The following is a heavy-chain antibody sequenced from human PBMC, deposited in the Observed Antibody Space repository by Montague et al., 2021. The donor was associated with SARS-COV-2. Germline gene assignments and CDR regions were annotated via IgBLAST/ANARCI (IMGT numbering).Heavy chain of an antibody. J-gene: IGHJ4*02. V-gene: IGHV3-23*03. CDR2: FYGGGGGA. CDR3: ANDRKDYRTGLTLCGFDY. CDR1: GFSFSDYA. D-gene: IGHD3/OR15-3a*01. Sequence: SLRLSCAATGFSFSDYAMNWVRQAPGKGLEWVSVFYGGGGGAHYADSVGGRFTISRDDSKLTLYLQMKSLRAEDTAVYYCANDRKDYRTGLTLCGFDYWGQGTLVTVSS.